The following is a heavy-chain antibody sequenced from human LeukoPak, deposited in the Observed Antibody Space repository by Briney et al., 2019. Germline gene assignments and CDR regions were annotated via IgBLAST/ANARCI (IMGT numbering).Heavy chain of an antibody. Sequence: GRSLRLSCAASGFTFEDYGISWVRQAPGKGLEWVSGINWNGGSTGYADSVKGPFTISRDIAENYLYLQMNSLRAEDTALYYCARGAPGVYDSSGYYRPDAFDIWGQGTMVTVSS. V-gene: IGHV3-20*04. CDR3: ARGAPGVYDSSGYYRPDAFDI. D-gene: IGHD3-22*01. CDR1: GFTFEDYG. J-gene: IGHJ3*02. CDR2: INWNGGST.